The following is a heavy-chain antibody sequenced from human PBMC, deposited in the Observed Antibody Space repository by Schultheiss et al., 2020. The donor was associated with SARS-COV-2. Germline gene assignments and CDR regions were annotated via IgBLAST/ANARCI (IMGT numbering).Heavy chain of an antibody. Sequence: GGSLRLSCAASGFTFSSYAMSWVRQAPGKGLEWVSAISGSGGSTYYADSVKGRFTISRDNSKNTRYLQMNSLRAEDTAVYYCAKELDLAVAGQLDYWGQGTLVTVSS. V-gene: IGHV3-23*01. CDR2: ISGSGGST. CDR1: GFTFSSYA. J-gene: IGHJ4*02. D-gene: IGHD6-19*01. CDR3: AKELDLAVAGQLDY.